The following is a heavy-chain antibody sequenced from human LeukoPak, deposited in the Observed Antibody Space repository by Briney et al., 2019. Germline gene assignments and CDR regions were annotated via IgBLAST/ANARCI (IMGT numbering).Heavy chain of an antibody. J-gene: IGHJ5*02. V-gene: IGHV4-34*01. CDR1: GGSFSGYS. CDR3: ARGRLLMWFDP. D-gene: IGHD3-16*01. Sequence: PSESLSLTCAVYGGSFSGYSWSWIRKPPGKGREWIGEINHSGSTNYNPSLKSRVTISVDTSKKQFSLKLSSVTAADTAVYYCARGRLLMWFDPWGQGTLVTVSS. CDR2: INHSGST.